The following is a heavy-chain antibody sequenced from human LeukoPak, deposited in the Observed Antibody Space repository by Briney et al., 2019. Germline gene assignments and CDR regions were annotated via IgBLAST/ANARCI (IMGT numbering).Heavy chain of an antibody. CDR2: IIPIFGTA. V-gene: IGHV1-69*13. D-gene: IGHD3-22*01. Sequence: SVKVSCKASGGTFSSYAISWVRQAPGQGLEWMGGIIPIFGTANYAQKFQGRVTITADGSTSTAYMELSSLRSEDTAVYYCARSPPSDYYDSSGYWFDYWGQGTLVTVSS. CDR1: GGTFSSYA. CDR3: ARSPPSDYYDSSGYWFDY. J-gene: IGHJ4*02.